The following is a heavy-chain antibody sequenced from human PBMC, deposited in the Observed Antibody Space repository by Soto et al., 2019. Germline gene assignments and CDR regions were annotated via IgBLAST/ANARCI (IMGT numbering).Heavy chain of an antibody. D-gene: IGHD2-2*01. V-gene: IGHV4-4*02. CDR3: ASLGGGYCSSTSCRTYYFDY. J-gene: IGHJ4*02. CDR2: IYHSGST. Sequence: PSETLSLTCAVSGGSISSSNWWSWVRQPPGKGLEWIGEIYHSGSTNYNPSLKSRVTISVDRSKTQFSLKLSSVTAADTAVYYCASLGGGYCSSTSCRTYYFDYWGQGTLVTVSS. CDR1: GGSISSSNW.